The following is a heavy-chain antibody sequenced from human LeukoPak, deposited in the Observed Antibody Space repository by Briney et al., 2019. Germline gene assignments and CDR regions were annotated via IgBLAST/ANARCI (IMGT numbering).Heavy chain of an antibody. Sequence: SVKVSCKASGGTFSSYAISWVRQARGQRFEWIGWIVVGSGNTNYAQEFQERVTITRDMSTSTAYMELSSLRSEDTAVYYCAADVVVPAAISWDYYYYMDVWGKGTTVTVSS. CDR1: GGTFSSYA. D-gene: IGHD2-2*01. CDR3: AADVVVPAAISWDYYYYMDV. J-gene: IGHJ6*03. V-gene: IGHV1-58*02. CDR2: IVVGSGNT.